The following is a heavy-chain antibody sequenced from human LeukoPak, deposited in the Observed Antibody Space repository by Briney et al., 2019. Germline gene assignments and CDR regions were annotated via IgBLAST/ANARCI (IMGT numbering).Heavy chain of an antibody. J-gene: IGHJ3*02. CDR1: GYSISSGYY. V-gene: IGHV4-38-2*02. Sequence: SETLSLTCTVSGYSISSGYYWGWIRQPPGKGLEWIGSIYHSGSTYYSPSLKSRVTISLDTSRNQFSLKLNSVTAADTAVYYCAKSNGYGLVDIWGQGTMVTVSS. D-gene: IGHD3-10*01. CDR2: IYHSGST. CDR3: AKSNGYGLVDI.